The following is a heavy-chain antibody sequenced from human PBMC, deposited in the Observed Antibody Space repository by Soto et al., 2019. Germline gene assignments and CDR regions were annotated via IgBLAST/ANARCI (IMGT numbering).Heavy chain of an antibody. CDR1: GFTFSSYG. CDR3: AKGGYSGYDYYYYGMDV. CDR2: ISYDGSNK. D-gene: IGHD5-12*01. Sequence: GGSLRLSCAASGFTFSSYGMHWVRQAPGKGLEWVAVISYDGSNKYYADSVKGRFTISRDNSKNTLYLQTNSLRAEDTAVYYCAKGGYSGYDYYYYGMDVWGQGTTVTVSS. V-gene: IGHV3-30*18. J-gene: IGHJ6*02.